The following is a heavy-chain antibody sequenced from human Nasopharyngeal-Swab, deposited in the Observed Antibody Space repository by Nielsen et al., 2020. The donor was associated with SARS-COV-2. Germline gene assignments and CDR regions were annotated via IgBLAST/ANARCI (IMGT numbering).Heavy chain of an antibody. CDR1: GFTFSSYA. J-gene: IGHJ4*02. V-gene: IGHV3-30*04. CDR3: ARDRSGWYLDY. CDR2: ISYDGSNK. Sequence: GGSLRLSCAASGFTFSSYAMHWVRQAPGKGLEWAAVISYDGSNKYYADSVKGRFTISRDNSKNTLYLQMNSLRAEDTAVYYCARDRSGWYLDYWGQGTLVTVSS. D-gene: IGHD6-19*01.